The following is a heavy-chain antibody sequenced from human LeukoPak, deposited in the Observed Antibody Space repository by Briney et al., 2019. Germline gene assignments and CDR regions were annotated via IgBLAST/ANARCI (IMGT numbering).Heavy chain of an antibody. D-gene: IGHD2/OR15-2a*01. Sequence: PGGSLRLSCAASGFTFSSYWMSWVRQAPGKGLEWVANIKQDGSEKYYVDSVKGRFTISRDNAKNSLYLQMNSLRAEDTAIYYCARDYQYGYSTNWYHLAQIDYWGQGTLVTVSS. CDR1: GFTFSSYW. CDR2: IKQDGSEK. J-gene: IGHJ4*02. V-gene: IGHV3-7*01. CDR3: ARDYQYGYSTNWYHLAQIDY.